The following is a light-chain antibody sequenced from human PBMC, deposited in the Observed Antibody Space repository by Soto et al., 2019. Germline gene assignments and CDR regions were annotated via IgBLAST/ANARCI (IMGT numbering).Light chain of an antibody. Sequence: QPVLTQSPSASASLGASVNLTCTLSSGHSTYAITWHQQQPEKGPRFLMKLKSDGSHSKGDGIPDRFSGSSSGAERYLTISSLHSEDEADYYCQTWASGIQVFGGGTKVTVL. CDR2: LKSDGSH. CDR3: QTWASGIQV. J-gene: IGLJ3*02. V-gene: IGLV4-69*02. CDR1: SGHSTYA.